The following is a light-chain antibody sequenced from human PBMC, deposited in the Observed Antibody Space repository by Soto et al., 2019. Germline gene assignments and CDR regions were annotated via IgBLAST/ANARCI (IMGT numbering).Light chain of an antibody. CDR1: QGISTY. CDR2: TAS. CDR3: QQSHRTPYT. J-gene: IGKJ2*01. V-gene: IGKV1-39*01. Sequence: IRMTQSPSSLSASTGDRVTITCRASQGISTYLNWYQQKPGKAPNLLIYTASTLQTGVPSRFTGSGSGTDFTLTVTNMQPEDFATYYCQQSHRTPYTFGQGTKVDIK.